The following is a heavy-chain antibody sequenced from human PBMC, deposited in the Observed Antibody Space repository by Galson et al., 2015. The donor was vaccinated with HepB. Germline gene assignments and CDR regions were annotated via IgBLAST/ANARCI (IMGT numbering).Heavy chain of an antibody. D-gene: IGHD2-2*01. CDR3: AHTAQGQIVVVPAAMGDGPKGWFDP. CDR1: GFSLSTSGVG. Sequence: PALVKPTQTLTLTCTFSGFSLSTSGVGVGWIRQPPGKALEWLALIYWDDDKRYSPSLKSRLTITKDTSKNQVVLTMTNMDPVDTATYYCAHTAQGQIVVVPAAMGDGPKGWFDPWGQGTLVTVSS. J-gene: IGHJ5*02. V-gene: IGHV2-5*02. CDR2: IYWDDDK.